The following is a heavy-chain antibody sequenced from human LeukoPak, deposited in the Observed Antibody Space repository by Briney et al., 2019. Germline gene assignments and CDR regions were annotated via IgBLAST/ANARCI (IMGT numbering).Heavy chain of an antibody. V-gene: IGHV3-30*18. Sequence: GGSLRLSCAASGFTFSSYGIHWVRQAPGKGLEWVAVISSDGSNKYYADSVKGRFTLSRDNSKNTLYLQMNSLRAEDTAVYYCAEQVRGGIFDYWGQGTLVTVSS. J-gene: IGHJ4*02. CDR2: ISSDGSNK. CDR1: GFTFSSYG. CDR3: AEQVRGGIFDY. D-gene: IGHD3-10*01.